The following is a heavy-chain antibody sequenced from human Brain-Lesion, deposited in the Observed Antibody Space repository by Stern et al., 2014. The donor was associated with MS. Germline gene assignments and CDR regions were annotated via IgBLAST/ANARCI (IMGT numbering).Heavy chain of an antibody. CDR1: GGSFSGYY. Sequence: QVQLQQWGAGLLKPSETLSLTCGVYGGSFSGYYWTWIRKPPGKGLEWIGEINHRGRINYNPSLESRVTMSVDTSKHQLSLRLSSATAADTAVYYCARDVGGAFDYWGQGTLVTVSS. D-gene: IGHD2-21*01. CDR2: INHRGRI. CDR3: ARDVGGAFDY. J-gene: IGHJ4*02. V-gene: IGHV4-34*01.